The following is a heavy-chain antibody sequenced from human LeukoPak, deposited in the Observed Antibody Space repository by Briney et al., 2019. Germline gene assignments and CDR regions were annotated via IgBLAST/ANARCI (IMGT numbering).Heavy chain of an antibody. CDR1: GYTFTTYS. CDR2: ISVNNGGT. V-gene: IGHV1-18*01. CDR3: ARGDIVVVVAATNYGMDV. J-gene: IGHJ6*02. Sequence: GASVKVSCKASGYTFTTYSLAWVRQAPGQSLEWMGWISVNNGGTNYAQSFQHRVTLTRDTSTNTAYLELRSLRSDDTAVYYCARGDIVVVVAATNYGMDVWGQGTTVTVSS. D-gene: IGHD2-15*01.